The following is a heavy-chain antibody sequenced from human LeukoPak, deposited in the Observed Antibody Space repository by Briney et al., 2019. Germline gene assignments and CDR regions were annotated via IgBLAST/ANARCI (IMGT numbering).Heavy chain of an antibody. CDR3: ARDHYYGSGSPPYYFDY. D-gene: IGHD3-10*01. V-gene: IGHV3-30*04. CDR2: ISYDGSNK. CDR1: GFTFSSYA. J-gene: IGHJ4*02. Sequence: PGGSPRLSCAASGFTFSSYAMHWVRQAPGKGLEWVAVISYDGSNKYYADSVKGRFTISRDNSKNTLYLQMNSLRAEDTAVYYCARDHYYGSGSPPYYFDYWGQGTLVTVSS.